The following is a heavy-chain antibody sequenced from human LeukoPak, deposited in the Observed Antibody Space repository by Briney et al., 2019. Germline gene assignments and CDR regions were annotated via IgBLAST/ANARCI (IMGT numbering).Heavy chain of an antibody. D-gene: IGHD3-9*01. CDR1: GFTFSSYW. J-gene: IGHJ6*03. Sequence: TGGSLRLSCAVSGFTFSSYWMHWVRQAPGKGLVWVSRINSDGSSTSYADSVKGRFTISRDNAKNTLYLQMNSLRAEDTAVYYCAREDILTGYLYYYYMDVWGKGTTVTVSS. CDR3: AREDILTGYLYYYYMDV. CDR2: INSDGSST. V-gene: IGHV3-74*01.